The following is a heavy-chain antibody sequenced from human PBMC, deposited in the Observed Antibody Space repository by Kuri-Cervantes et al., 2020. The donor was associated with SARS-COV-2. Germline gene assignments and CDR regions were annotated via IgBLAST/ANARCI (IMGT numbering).Heavy chain of an antibody. CDR3: ARYPTGVAGVGRFFDY. Sequence: GGSLRLSCAASGFTFDDYGMSWVRQAPGKGLEWVSRINWNGGSTGYADSVKGRFTISRDNAKNSLYLQMNNLRAEDTALYFCARYPTGVAGVGRFFDYWGQGALVTVSS. CDR2: INWNGGST. J-gene: IGHJ4*02. CDR1: GFTFDDYG. D-gene: IGHD6-19*01. V-gene: IGHV3-20*04.